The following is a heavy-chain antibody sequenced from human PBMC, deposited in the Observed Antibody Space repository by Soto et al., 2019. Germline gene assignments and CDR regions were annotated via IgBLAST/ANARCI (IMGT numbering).Heavy chain of an antibody. CDR3: GIVFEY. CDR2: IDSDAIYT. V-gene: IGHV3-74*01. Sequence: DVQLVESGGGLVQPGGSLRLSCAASGFTYTNYWMHWVRQAPEKGLVWVSRIDSDAIYTSYSDSVKGRFTISRDNAKNTLYLQMYDLRTDDTAVYYCGIVFEYWGQGSLVTVSS. CDR1: GFTYTNYW. J-gene: IGHJ4*02.